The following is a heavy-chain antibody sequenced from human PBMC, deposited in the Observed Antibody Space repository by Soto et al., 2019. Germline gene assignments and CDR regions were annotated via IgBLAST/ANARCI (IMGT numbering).Heavy chain of an antibody. J-gene: IGHJ5*02. CDR1: GGSISSGGYS. V-gene: IGHV4-30-2*01. D-gene: IGHD4-17*01. CDR3: ARSNDYGDYPNWFDP. CDR2: IYHSGST. Sequence: QLQLQESGSGLVKPSQTLSLTCAVSGGSISSGGYSWSWIRQPPGKGLEWIGYIYHSGSTYYNPSLKSRVTISVDRSKNQFSLKLSSVTAADTAVYYCARSNDYGDYPNWFDPWGQGTLVTVSS.